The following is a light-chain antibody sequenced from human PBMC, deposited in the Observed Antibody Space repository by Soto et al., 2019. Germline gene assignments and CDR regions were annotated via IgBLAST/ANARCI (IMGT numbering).Light chain of an antibody. CDR1: QSAGNF. CDR3: RQYGRSLGFA. V-gene: IGKV3-20*01. J-gene: IGKJ4*01. CDR2: GAS. Sequence: ERVMTQSPATLSFSPGETASLSCRGSQSAGNFLAWYQEKPGQGPRLLIYGASTRATGIPDRFSGSGSGTDFTLTISRLDPEDFAVYYCRQYGRSLGFAVGGGTKVDIK.